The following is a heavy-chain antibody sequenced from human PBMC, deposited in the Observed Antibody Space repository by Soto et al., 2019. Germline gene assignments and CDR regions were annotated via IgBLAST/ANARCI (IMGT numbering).Heavy chain of an antibody. CDR1: GYNFNTYW. CDR2: IYPGDSDT. D-gene: IGHD6-6*01. Sequence: PGESLKISCTGSGYNFNTYWIAWVRQLPGKGLEWMGIIYPGDSDTRYSPSFQGQVTISADKSISTAYLQWSSLKASDTAMYYCARPGEGSSSLQLDYWGQGTLVTVPS. J-gene: IGHJ4*02. CDR3: ARPGEGSSSLQLDY. V-gene: IGHV5-51*01.